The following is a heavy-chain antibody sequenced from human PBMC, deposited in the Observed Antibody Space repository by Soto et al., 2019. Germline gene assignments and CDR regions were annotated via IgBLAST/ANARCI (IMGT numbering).Heavy chain of an antibody. CDR2: IIPLFGTT. V-gene: IGHV1-69*12. J-gene: IGHJ4*02. CDR1: GGPFSSYT. Sequence: QVQLVQSGAEVKKPGSSVKVSCKVSGGPFSSYTLSWVRQAPGQGPEWIGEIIPLFGTTNYVQGFQGRLTIAADVSTNTAYLELSSLRSDDTALYYCVRDSIAASGFDSWGQGTLVTVS. D-gene: IGHD6-13*01. CDR3: VRDSIAASGFDS.